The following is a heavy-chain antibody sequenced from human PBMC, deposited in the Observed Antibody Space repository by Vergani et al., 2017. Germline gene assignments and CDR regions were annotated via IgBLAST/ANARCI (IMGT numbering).Heavy chain of an antibody. J-gene: IGHJ5*02. Sequence: QVQLVESGGGVVQPGRSLRLSCAASGFTFNHYGMHWVRQAPGKGLEWVAVTWYDGNNKQYADSVKGRFTISRDNSKSTMYMQMNSLRDEDTGVYYCARDFRLLYCQFDPWGQGTLVTVSS. CDR1: GFTFNHYG. D-gene: IGHD5-12*01. V-gene: IGHV3-33*01. CDR3: ARDFRLLYCQFDP. CDR2: TWYDGNNK.